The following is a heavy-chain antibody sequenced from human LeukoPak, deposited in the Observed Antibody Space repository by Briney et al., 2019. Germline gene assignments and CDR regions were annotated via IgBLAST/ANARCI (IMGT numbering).Heavy chain of an antibody. CDR2: INPNSGGT. D-gene: IGHD3-10*01. Sequence: ASVKVSCKASGYTFTGYYMHWVRQAPGQGLEWMGWINPNSGGTNYAQKFQGRVTMTRDTSISTAYMELSRLRSDDTAVYYCAREGGSGDYYYYMDVWGKGTTVTISS. CDR3: AREGGSGDYYYYMDV. J-gene: IGHJ6*03. CDR1: GYTFTGYY. V-gene: IGHV1-2*02.